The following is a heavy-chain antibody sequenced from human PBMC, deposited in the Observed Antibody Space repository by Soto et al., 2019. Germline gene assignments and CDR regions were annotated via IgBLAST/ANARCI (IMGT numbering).Heavy chain of an antibody. CDR2: FDPEDGET. Sequence: ASVKVSCKVSGYTLTELSMHWVRQAPGKGLEWMGGFDPEDGETIYAQKFQGRVTMTEDTSTDTAYMELSSLRSEDTAVYYCATEGATHPLDAFDLWGQGTMVTVSS. D-gene: IGHD1-26*01. CDR3: ATEGATHPLDAFDL. CDR1: GYTLTELS. J-gene: IGHJ3*01. V-gene: IGHV1-24*01.